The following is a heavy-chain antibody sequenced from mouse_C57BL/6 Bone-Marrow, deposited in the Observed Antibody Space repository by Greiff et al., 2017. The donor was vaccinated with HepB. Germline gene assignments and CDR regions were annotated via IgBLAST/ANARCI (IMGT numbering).Heavy chain of an antibody. CDR2: IDPEDGET. CDR3: ASADYSSHWYFDV. CDR1: GFNIKDYY. J-gene: IGHJ1*03. V-gene: IGHV14-2*01. Sequence: VQLKESGAELVKPGASVKLSCTASGFNIKDYYMHWVKQRTEQGLEWIGRIDPEDGETKYAPKFQGKATITADTSSNTAYLQLSSLTSEDTAVYYCASADYSSHWYFDVWGTGTTVTVSS. D-gene: IGHD2-12*01.